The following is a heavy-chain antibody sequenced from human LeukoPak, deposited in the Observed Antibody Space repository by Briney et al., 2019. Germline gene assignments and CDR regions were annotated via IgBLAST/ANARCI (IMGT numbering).Heavy chain of an antibody. CDR1: GGSISSYY. CDR2: IYYSGST. Sequence: SETLSLTCTVSGGSISSYYWSWIRQPPGKGLEWIGYIYYSGSTNYNPSLKSRVTISVDTSKNQFSLKLTSVTAADTAVYYCAAVAGTMYYWGQGTLVTVSS. CDR3: AAVAGTMYY. D-gene: IGHD6-19*01. V-gene: IGHV4-59*01. J-gene: IGHJ4*02.